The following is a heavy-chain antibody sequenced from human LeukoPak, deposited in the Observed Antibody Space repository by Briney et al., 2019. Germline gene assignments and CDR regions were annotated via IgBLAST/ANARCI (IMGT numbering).Heavy chain of an antibody. V-gene: IGHV3-23*01. Sequence: GGSLRLSCAASGFTFSSYAMSWVRQAPGKGLEGVSAISGSGGSTYYADSVKGRFTISRDNSKNTLYLQMNSLRAEETAVYYCAKAPRYRSRYFDYWGQGTLVTVSS. CDR3: AKAPRYRSRYFDY. J-gene: IGHJ4*02. CDR1: GFTFSSYA. D-gene: IGHD3-16*02. CDR2: ISGSGGST.